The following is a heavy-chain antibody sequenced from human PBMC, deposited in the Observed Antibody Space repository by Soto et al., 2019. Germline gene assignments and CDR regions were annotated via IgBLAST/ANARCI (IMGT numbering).Heavy chain of an antibody. J-gene: IGHJ3*02. CDR1: GFTFSSYW. CDR3: ARDEDSYAFDI. CDR2: IKQDGSEK. V-gene: IGHV3-7*01. D-gene: IGHD2-15*01. Sequence: PGESLKISCAASGFTFSSYWMSWVRQAPGKGLEWVANIKQDGSEKYYVDSVKGRFTISRDNAKNSLYLQMNSLRAEDTAVYYCARDEDSYAFDIWGQGTMVTVSS.